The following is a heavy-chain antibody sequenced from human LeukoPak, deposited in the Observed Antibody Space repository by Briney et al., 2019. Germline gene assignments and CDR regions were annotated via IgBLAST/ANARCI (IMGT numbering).Heavy chain of an antibody. CDR1: GGTFSSYA. J-gene: IGHJ6*02. D-gene: IGHD3-3*01. Sequence: SVKVSCKASGGTFSSYAISWVRQAPGQGLEWMGGIIPIFGTANYAQKFQGRVTITADESTSTAYMELSSLRSEDTAVYYCAREDDFWSGPPYYYYGMDVWGQGTTVTVS. CDR3: AREDDFWSGPPYYYYGMDV. V-gene: IGHV1-69*01. CDR2: IIPIFGTA.